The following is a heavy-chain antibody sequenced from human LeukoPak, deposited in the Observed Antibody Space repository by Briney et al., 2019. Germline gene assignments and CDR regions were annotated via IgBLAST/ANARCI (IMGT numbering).Heavy chain of an antibody. Sequence: GGSLRLSCAASGFTFSSYEMNWVRQAPGKGLEWVSSINTSGGSTYYADSVKGRFTISRDNAKNSLYLQMNSLRAEDTAVYYCARDRSYYYDSSGPMGIWGQGTLVTVSS. CDR1: GFTFSSYE. V-gene: IGHV3-48*03. J-gene: IGHJ4*02. D-gene: IGHD3-22*01. CDR3: ARDRSYYYDSSGPMGI. CDR2: INTSGGST.